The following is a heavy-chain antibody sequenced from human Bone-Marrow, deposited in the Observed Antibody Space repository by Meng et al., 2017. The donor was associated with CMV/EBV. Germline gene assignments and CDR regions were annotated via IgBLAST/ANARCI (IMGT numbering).Heavy chain of an antibody. D-gene: IGHD3-22*01. V-gene: IGHV3-30*02. CDR3: AKERYYYDSSGPGVDY. CDR2: IRYDGSNK. CDR1: GFTFSSYW. J-gene: IGHJ4*02. Sequence: GESLKISCAASGFTFSSYWMSWVRQAPGKGLEWVAFIRYDGSNKYYADSVKGRFTISRDNSKNTLYLQMNSLRAEDTAVYYCAKERYYYDSSGPGVDYWGQGTLVTVSS.